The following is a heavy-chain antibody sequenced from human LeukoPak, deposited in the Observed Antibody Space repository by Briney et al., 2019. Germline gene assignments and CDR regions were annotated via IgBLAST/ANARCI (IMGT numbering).Heavy chain of an antibody. V-gene: IGHV3-7*03. J-gene: IGHJ4*02. CDR2: IKQDGSEK. CDR1: GFAFRSYL. D-gene: IGHD2-15*01. Sequence: GGSLRLSCEASGFAFRSYLMSWVRQAPGKGLEWVANIKQDGSEKYYVDSVKGRFTISRDNAKNSVYLQMNSLRAEDTAVYYCARAEDNDYWGQGTLVTVPS. CDR3: ARAEDNDY.